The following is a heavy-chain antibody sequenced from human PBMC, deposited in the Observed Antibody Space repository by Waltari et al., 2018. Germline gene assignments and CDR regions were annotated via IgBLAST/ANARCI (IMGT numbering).Heavy chain of an antibody. CDR2: ISPIFGTA. V-gene: IGHV1-69*05. Sequence: QVQLVQSGAEVKKPGSSVKVSCKASGGTFSSYALSWVRQAPGQGLEWMGGISPIFGTANYAQKFQGRVTITTDESTSTAYMELSSLRSEDTAVYYCARDTITMIGNYYMDVWGKGTTVTVSS. CDR3: ARDTITMIGNYYMDV. J-gene: IGHJ6*03. CDR1: GGTFSSYA. D-gene: IGHD3-22*01.